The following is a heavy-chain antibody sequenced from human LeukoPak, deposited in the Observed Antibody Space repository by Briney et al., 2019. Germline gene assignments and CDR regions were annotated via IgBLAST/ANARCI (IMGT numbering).Heavy chain of an antibody. J-gene: IGHJ3*02. V-gene: IGHV1-69*13. CDR2: IIPIFGTA. Sequence: ASVKVSCKASGGTFSSYAISWVRQAPGQGLEWMGGIIPIFGTANYAQKFQGRVTITADESTSTAYMEPSSLRSEDTAVHYCARDRLTVVAATPEGAFDIWGQGTMVTVSS. CDR3: ARDRLTVVAATPEGAFDI. D-gene: IGHD2-15*01. CDR1: GGTFSSYA.